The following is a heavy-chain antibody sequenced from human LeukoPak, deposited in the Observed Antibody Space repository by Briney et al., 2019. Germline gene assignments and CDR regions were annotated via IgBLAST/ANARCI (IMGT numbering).Heavy chain of an antibody. CDR3: AKDAGYSSGWYGIDY. J-gene: IGHJ4*02. D-gene: IGHD6-19*01. CDR1: GFSFSSYA. V-gene: IGHV3-23*01. CDR2: ISGSGGST. Sequence: GGSLRLSCAASGFSFSSYAMGWVRQAPGKGLEWVSGISGSGGSTYYADSVKGRFTISRDKSKNTLYLQMNSLRAEDTAVHYCAKDAGYSSGWYGIDYWGQGTLVTVSS.